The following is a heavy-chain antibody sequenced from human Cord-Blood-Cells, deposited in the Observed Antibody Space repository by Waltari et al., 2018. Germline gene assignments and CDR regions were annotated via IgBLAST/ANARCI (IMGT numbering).Heavy chain of an antibody. CDR2: INAGNGNT. CDR3: ARAYVTAARPAFDI. J-gene: IGHJ3*02. Sequence: QVQLVQSGAEVKKPGASVKVSCKASGYTFTSYAMHWVRQAPGQSLEWMGWINAGNGNTKYSQKFQGRITITRATSASTAYMELSSLRSEDTAVYYCARAYVTAARPAFDIWGQGTMVTVSS. V-gene: IGHV1-3*01. D-gene: IGHD6-6*01. CDR1: GYTFTSYA.